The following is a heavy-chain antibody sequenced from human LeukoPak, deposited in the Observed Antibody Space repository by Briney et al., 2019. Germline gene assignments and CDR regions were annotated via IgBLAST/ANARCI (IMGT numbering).Heavy chain of an antibody. Sequence: SETLSLTCTVSGGSISSYYWSWIRQPPGKGLEWIGYIYYSGTTNYNPSLKSRVTISVDTSKNQFSLKLSSVTAADTAVYYCARDPPRGPYYYYYGMDVWGQGTTVTVSS. CDR2: IYYSGTT. J-gene: IGHJ6*02. CDR3: ARDPPRGPYYYYYGMDV. V-gene: IGHV4-59*12. CDR1: GGSISSYY.